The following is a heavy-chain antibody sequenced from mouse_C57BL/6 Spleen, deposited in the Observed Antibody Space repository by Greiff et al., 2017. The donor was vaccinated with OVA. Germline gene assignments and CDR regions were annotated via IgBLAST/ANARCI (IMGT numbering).Heavy chain of an antibody. J-gene: IGHJ1*03. D-gene: IGHD1-1*01. V-gene: IGHV1-80*01. CDR1: GYAFSSYW. CDR2: IYPGDGDT. Sequence: QVQLQQSGAELVKPGASVKISCKASGYAFSSYWMNWVKQRPGKGLEWIGQIYPGDGDTNYNGKFKGKATLTADKSSSTAYMQLSSLTSEDSAVYFCAREGYYYPRYWYFDVWGTGTTVTVSS. CDR3: AREGYYYPRYWYFDV.